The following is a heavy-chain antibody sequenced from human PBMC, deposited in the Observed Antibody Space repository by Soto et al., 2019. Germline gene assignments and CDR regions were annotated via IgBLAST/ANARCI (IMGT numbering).Heavy chain of an antibody. Sequence: PSETLSLTCAVSGCSISSGGYSWSWIRQPPGKGLEWIGYIYHSGSTYYNPSLKSRVTISVDRSKNQFSLKLSSVTAADTAVYYCARTATMITFGGVIVSDAFDIWGQGTMVTVSS. CDR2: IYHSGST. J-gene: IGHJ3*02. D-gene: IGHD3-16*02. CDR3: ARTATMITFGGVIVSDAFDI. CDR1: GCSISSGGYS. V-gene: IGHV4-30-2*01.